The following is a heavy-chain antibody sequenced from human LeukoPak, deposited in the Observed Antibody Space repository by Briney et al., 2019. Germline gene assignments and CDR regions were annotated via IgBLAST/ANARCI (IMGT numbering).Heavy chain of an antibody. J-gene: IGHJ4*02. CDR1: GGSISSYY. CDR2: INQGGNT. Sequence: SETLSLTCTVSGGSISSYYWSWIRQPPGKGLEWIGEINQGGNTNYNPSLKGRVTISVDTSRNQFSLNLNSVTAADTAMYSCARGSHGVGPDYWGQGTLVTVSS. V-gene: IGHV4-34*01. D-gene: IGHD1-26*01. CDR3: ARGSHGVGPDY.